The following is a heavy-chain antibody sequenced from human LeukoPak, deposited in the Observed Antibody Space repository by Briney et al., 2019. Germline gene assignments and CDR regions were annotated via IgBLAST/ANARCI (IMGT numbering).Heavy chain of an antibody. CDR1: GYTFTGYY. V-gene: IGHV1-2*02. Sequence: ASVKVSCKASGYTFTGYYMHWVRQAPGQRLEWMGWINPNSGGTNYAQKFQGRVTMTRDTSISTAYMELSRLRSDDTAVYYCARGRGRVPAALYYFDYWGQGTLVTVYS. D-gene: IGHD2-2*01. J-gene: IGHJ4*02. CDR3: ARGRGRVPAALYYFDY. CDR2: INPNSGGT.